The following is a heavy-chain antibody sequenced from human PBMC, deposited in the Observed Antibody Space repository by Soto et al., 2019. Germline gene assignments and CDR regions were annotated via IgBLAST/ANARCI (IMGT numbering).Heavy chain of an antibody. Sequence: PSETLSLTCDVHGDSLSGYAWSWIRQPPGKGLEWIGEITFRGVTNYHPSLKSRLSMSVDTSKNRISLNVSSVTAADTALYFCARKLEASIRHVEWFSYKWFDPWDPGTLVTVSS. J-gene: IGHJ5*02. V-gene: IGHV4-34*01. CDR3: ARKLEASIRHVEWFSYKWFDP. D-gene: IGHD3-9*01. CDR2: ITFRGVT. CDR1: GDSLSGYA.